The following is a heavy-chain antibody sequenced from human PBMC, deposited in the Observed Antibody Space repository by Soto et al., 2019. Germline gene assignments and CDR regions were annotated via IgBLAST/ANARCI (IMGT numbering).Heavy chain of an antibody. CDR1: GGTFSSYA. V-gene: IGHV1-69*01. J-gene: IGHJ5*02. Sequence: QVQLVQSGAEVKKPGSSVKVSCKASGGTFSSYAISWVRQPPGHGLEWSGGIIPIFGTANYAQKFQGGVTITADASTSTAYRELSSLRSEDTAVYYCARERITMVRGVNPNWFDPWCQGTLVTVSS. CDR2: IIPIFGTA. CDR3: ARERITMVRGVNPNWFDP. D-gene: IGHD3-10*01.